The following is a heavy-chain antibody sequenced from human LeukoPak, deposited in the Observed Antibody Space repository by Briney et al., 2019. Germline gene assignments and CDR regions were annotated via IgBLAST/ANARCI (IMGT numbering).Heavy chain of an antibody. Sequence: GGSLRLSCAASAFTLSSCWMHWVRQAPGKGLVWVSHINSDGSRTDYADSVKGRFTISRDNAKNTLYLQMNSLRAEDTAVYYCARGNPLGHFWGQGTLVTVSS. CDR3: ARGNPLGHF. D-gene: IGHD3-16*01. CDR2: INSDGSRT. CDR1: AFTLSSCW. J-gene: IGHJ4*02. V-gene: IGHV3-74*01.